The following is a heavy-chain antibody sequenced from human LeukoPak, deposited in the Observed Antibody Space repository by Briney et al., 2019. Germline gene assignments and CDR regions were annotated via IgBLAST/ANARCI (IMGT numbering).Heavy chain of an antibody. CDR3: ARASPYCSSTSCQVFPPLDV. Sequence: GGSLRLSCAASGFTFSSYSMIWVRQAPGKGLEWVSSISSSSYIYYADSVKGRFTISRDNAKNSLYLQMNSLRAEDTAVYYCARASPYCSSTSCQVFPPLDVWGKGTTVTVSS. D-gene: IGHD2-2*01. J-gene: IGHJ6*04. CDR2: ISSSSYI. CDR1: GFTFSSYS. V-gene: IGHV3-21*01.